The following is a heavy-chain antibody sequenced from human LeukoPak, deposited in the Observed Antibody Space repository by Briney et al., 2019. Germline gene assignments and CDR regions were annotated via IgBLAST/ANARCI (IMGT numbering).Heavy chain of an antibody. D-gene: IGHD6-6*01. J-gene: IGHJ6*02. CDR3: ARDRRYYYGMDV. V-gene: IGHV3-66*01. Sequence: GGSLRLSCAASGFTVSSNYMSWVRQAPGKGLEWVSVIYSGGSTYYADSVKGRFTISRDNSKNTLYLQMNSLRAEDTVVYYCARDRRYYYGMDVWGQGTTVTVSS. CDR2: IYSGGST. CDR1: GFTVSSNY.